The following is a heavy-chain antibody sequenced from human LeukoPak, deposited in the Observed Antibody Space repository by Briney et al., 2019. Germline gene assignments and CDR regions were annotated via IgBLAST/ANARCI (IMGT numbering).Heavy chain of an antibody. J-gene: IGHJ4*02. CDR3: ARDSAPGYFDY. D-gene: IGHD3-10*01. V-gene: IGHV4-59*11. CDR2: IYYSGST. CDR1: GCSISSHY. Sequence: KPSETLSLPCTVSGCSISSHYWSWIRQPPGKGLEWIGYIYYSGSTNYNPSLKSRVTISVDTSKNQFSLKLSSVTAADTAVYYCARDSAPGYFDYWGQGTLVTVSS.